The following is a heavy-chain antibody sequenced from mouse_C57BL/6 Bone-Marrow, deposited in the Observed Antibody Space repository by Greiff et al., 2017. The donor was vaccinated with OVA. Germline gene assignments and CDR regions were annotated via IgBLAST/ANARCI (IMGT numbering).Heavy chain of an antibody. CDR2: IYPRDGST. J-gene: IGHJ3*01. Sequence: LMEPGASVKLSCKASGYTFTSYDINWVKQRPGQGLEWIGWIYPRDGSTKYNEKFKGKATLTVDTSSSPASMELHSRTSEDSAVYFCARSGPAWFAYWGQGTLVTVSA. V-gene: IGHV1-85*01. CDR1: GYTFTSYD. D-gene: IGHD4-1*01. CDR3: ARSGPAWFAY.